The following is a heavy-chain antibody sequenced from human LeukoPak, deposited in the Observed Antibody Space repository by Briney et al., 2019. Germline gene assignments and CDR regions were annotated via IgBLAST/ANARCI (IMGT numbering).Heavy chain of an antibody. V-gene: IGHV3-9*01. CDR1: GFTFDDYA. CDR3: AKALRLHIAAASIDY. Sequence: GRSLRLSCAASGFTFDDYAMHWVRQAPGKGLEWVSGISWNSGSIGYADSVKGRFTISRDNAKNSLYLQMNSLRAEDTALYYCAKALRLHIAAASIDYWGQGTLVTVSS. J-gene: IGHJ4*02. D-gene: IGHD6-13*01. CDR2: ISWNSGSI.